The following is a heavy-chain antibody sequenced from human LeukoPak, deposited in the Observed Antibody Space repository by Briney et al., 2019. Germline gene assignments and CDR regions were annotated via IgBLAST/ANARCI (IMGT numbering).Heavy chain of an antibody. Sequence: GGSLRLSCAASGFTFSSYAMSWVRQAPGKGLEWVSAISGSGGSTYYADSVKGRFTISRDNSKNTLYLQMNSLRAEDTAVYYCAKDVCGYSYGYLDYWGQGTLVAVSS. CDR3: AKDVCGYSYGYLDY. J-gene: IGHJ4*02. V-gene: IGHV3-23*01. CDR2: ISGSGGST. D-gene: IGHD5-18*01. CDR1: GFTFSSYA.